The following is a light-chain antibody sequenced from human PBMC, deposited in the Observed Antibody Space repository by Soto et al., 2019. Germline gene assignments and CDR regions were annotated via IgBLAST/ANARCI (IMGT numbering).Light chain of an antibody. J-gene: IGLJ2*01. CDR3: QSYDSSLSEGV. V-gene: IGLV1-40*01. CDR1: SSNIGARYD. CDR2: ANN. Sequence: QSVLTQQPSVSGAPGQRVNISCTGSSSNIGARYDVHWYQQLPGTVPKLLIYANNNRPSGVPDRFSGSRSGTSASLAITGLQAGDEADYYCQSYDSSLSEGVFGGGTKVTVL.